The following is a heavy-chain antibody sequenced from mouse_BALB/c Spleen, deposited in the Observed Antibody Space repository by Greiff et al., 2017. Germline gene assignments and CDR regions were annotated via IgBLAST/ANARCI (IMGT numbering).Heavy chain of an antibody. J-gene: IGHJ3*01. CDR3: ASGYYGSSSTY. Sequence: QVQLKESGAELVRPGTSVKVSCKASGYAFTNYLIEWVKQRPGQGLEWIGVINPGSGGTNYNEKFKGKATLTADKSSSTAYMQLSSLTSDDSAVYFCASGYYGSSSTYWGQGTLVTVSA. CDR2: INPGSGGT. V-gene: IGHV1-54*01. CDR1: GYAFTNYL. D-gene: IGHD1-1*01.